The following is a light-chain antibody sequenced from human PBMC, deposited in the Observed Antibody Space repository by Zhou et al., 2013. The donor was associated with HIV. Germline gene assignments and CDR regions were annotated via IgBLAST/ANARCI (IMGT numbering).Light chain of an antibody. CDR3: SSYISRGK. CDR1: SSDVDDYTY. CDR2: DVS. Sequence: QSALTQPASVSGSPGQSITISCTGTSSDVDDYTYVSWYQQHPGKAPKLMIYDVSNRPSGVSSRFSGSKSGNTASLTISGLQAEDEADYYCSSYISRGKIGGGTKLTVL. V-gene: IGLV2-14*03. J-gene: IGLJ2*01.